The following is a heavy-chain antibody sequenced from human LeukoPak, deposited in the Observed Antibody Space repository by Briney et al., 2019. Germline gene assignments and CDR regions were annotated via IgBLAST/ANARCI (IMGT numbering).Heavy chain of an antibody. CDR3: ARRLSTTVTTFDY. D-gene: IGHD4-11*01. J-gene: IGHJ4*02. CDR2: IEQDGSER. Sequence: PGGSLRLSCAASGFTFSNYWMSWVRQAPGKGLEWVANIEQDGSERYYVDSVKGRFTISRDNAKNSLYLQMNSLRAEDTAVYYCARRLSTTVTTFDYWGQGTLVTVSS. V-gene: IGHV3-7*01. CDR1: GFTFSNYW.